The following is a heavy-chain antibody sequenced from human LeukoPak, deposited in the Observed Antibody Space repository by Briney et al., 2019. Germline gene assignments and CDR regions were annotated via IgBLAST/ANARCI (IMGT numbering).Heavy chain of an antibody. CDR2: IYYSGST. D-gene: IGHD2-15*01. CDR1: GGSVSSGSYY. Sequence: SETLSLTCTVSGGSVSSGSYYWSWIRQPPGKGLEWIGYIYYSGSTNYNPSLKSRVTISVDASKNQFSLKLSSVTAADTAVYYCARELGYCSGGSCYVGGFDYWGQGTLVTVSS. V-gene: IGHV4-61*01. CDR3: ARELGYCSGGSCYVGGFDY. J-gene: IGHJ4*02.